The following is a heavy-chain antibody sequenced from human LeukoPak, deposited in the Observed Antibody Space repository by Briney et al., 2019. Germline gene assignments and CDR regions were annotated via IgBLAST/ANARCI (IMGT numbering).Heavy chain of an antibody. J-gene: IGHJ1*01. CDR3: ARGGAARLHFQN. Sequence: SQTLSLTCAVSGGSISSGGYSWSWIRQPPGKGLEWIGYIYHSGSTYYNPSLKSRVTISVDRSKNQFSLNLNSVTAADTAVYYCARGGAARLHFQNWGQGTLVTVSS. V-gene: IGHV4-30-2*01. D-gene: IGHD6-6*01. CDR1: GGSISSGGYS. CDR2: IYHSGST.